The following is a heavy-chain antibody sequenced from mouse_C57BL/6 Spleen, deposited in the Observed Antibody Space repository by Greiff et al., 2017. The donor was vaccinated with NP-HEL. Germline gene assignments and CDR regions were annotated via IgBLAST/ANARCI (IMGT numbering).Heavy chain of an antibody. Sequence: EVQLQQSGAELVKPGASVKLSCTASGFNIKDYYMHWVKQRTEQGLEWIGRIDPEDGETKYAPKFQGKATITAATSSNTAYLQLSSLTSEDTSVYYCASLITTVVEGYAMDYWGQGTSVTVSS. D-gene: IGHD1-1*01. V-gene: IGHV14-2*01. J-gene: IGHJ4*01. CDR1: GFNIKDYY. CDR3: ASLITTVVEGYAMDY. CDR2: IDPEDGET.